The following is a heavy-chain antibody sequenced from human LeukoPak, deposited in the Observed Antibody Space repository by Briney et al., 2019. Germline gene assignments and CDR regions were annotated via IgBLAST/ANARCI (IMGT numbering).Heavy chain of an antibody. D-gene: IGHD3/OR15-3a*01. J-gene: IGHJ4*02. CDR1: GFTVSGSY. CDR3: ATDRHYDFWTGYSEY. CDR2: IYSSGSA. Sequence: PGGSLRLSCAASGFTVSGSYITWVRQAPVRGLEWVSVIYSSGSAFYADSVEGRFIISRDNSKNTLYLQMNSLRAEDTAVYYCATDRHYDFWTGYSEYWGQGTLVTVSS. V-gene: IGHV3-66*01.